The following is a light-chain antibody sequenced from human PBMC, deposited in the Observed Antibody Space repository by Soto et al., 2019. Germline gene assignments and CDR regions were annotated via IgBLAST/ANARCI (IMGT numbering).Light chain of an antibody. CDR2: GTS. CDR3: QQYNNWPSIT. J-gene: IGKJ5*01. CDR1: QSVGSK. Sequence: EIVMTQSPATLSVSPGERATLSCRASQSVGSKLAWYQQKPGQAPRLLIYGTSTRATGIPARFSGSGSGTEFTLTISSLQSEDFAVYYCQQYNNWPSITFGQGTRLEIK. V-gene: IGKV3-15*01.